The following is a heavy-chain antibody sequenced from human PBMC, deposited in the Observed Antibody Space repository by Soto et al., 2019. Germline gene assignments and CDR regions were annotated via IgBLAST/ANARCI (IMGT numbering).Heavy chain of an antibody. CDR3: VKDLAAAGSGWFDY. J-gene: IGHJ4*02. D-gene: IGHD6-13*01. Sequence: EVQLVESGGGLVQPGRSLRVSCAASGFTFDDFAMNWVRQAPGKGLEWVSGISWNSDKIGYADSVKGRFTISRDNAKNSLYLQMNSLRPEDTAVYYCVKDLAAAGSGWFDYWGQGTLVTVSS. CDR1: GFTFDDFA. CDR2: ISWNSDKI. V-gene: IGHV3-9*01.